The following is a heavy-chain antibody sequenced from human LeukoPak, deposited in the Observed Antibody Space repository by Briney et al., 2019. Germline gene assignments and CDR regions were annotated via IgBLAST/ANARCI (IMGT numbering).Heavy chain of an antibody. V-gene: IGHV4-59*08. CDR3: ARHWNYDGDGYRRFDY. J-gene: IGHJ4*02. D-gene: IGHD3-22*01. CDR1: GSISGHY. CDR2: IYYTGST. Sequence: SETLSLTCTVSGSISGHYWSWIRQPPGKGLEWIGYIYYTGSTNYNPSLKSRVTISVDTSKNQFSLKLNSVTAADTAVYYCARHWNYDGDGYRRFDYWGQGTLVTVSS.